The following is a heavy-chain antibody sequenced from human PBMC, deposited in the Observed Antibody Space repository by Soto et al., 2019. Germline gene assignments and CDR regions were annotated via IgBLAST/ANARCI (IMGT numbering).Heavy chain of an antibody. CDR3: ARDYYGSGRLNAHNWFDP. D-gene: IGHD3-10*01. CDR1: GYTFTSYG. J-gene: IGHJ5*02. CDR2: ISAYNGNT. Sequence: GASVEVSWKASGYTFTSYGRRWVRQSPGQGLEWMGWISAYNGNTNYAQKLQGRVTMTTDTSTSTAYMELRSLRSDDTAVYYCARDYYGSGRLNAHNWFDPWGQGTLVTGSS. V-gene: IGHV1-18*01.